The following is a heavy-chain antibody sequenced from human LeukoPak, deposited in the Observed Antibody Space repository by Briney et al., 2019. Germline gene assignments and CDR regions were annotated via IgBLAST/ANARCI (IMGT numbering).Heavy chain of an antibody. V-gene: IGHV1-8*01. CDR3: ARGTAKYCSSTSCYHYYYYMDV. D-gene: IGHD2-2*01. J-gene: IGHJ6*03. CDR2: MNPNSGNT. CDR1: GYTFTSYD. Sequence: ASVKVSCKASGYTFTSYDINWVRQATGQGLEWMGWMNPNSGNTGYAQKFQGRVTMTRNTSISTAYMELSSLRSEDTAVYYCARGTAKYCSSTSCYHYYYYMDVWGKGTTVTVSS.